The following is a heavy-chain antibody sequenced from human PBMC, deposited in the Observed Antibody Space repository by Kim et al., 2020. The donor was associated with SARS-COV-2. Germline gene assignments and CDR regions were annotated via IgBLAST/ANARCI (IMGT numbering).Heavy chain of an antibody. J-gene: IGHJ4*02. CDR3: AVSMTTVTTFWLGEALFDY. D-gene: IGHD4-17*01. V-gene: IGHV3-7*01. CDR1: GFTFSSYW. Sequence: GGSLRLSCAASGFTFSSYWMSWVRQAPGKGLEWVANIKQDGSEKYYVDSVKGRFTISRDNAKNSLYLQMNSLRAEDTAVYYCAVSMTTVTTFWLGEALFDYWGQGTLVTVSS. CDR2: IKQDGSEK.